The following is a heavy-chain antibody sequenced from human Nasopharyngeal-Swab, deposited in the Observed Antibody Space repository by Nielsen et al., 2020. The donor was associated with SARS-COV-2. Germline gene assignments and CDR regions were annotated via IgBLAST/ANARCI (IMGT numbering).Heavy chain of an antibody. CDR3: TTDFYFDY. CDR2: IGDKDHNYAT. V-gene: IGHV3-73*01. CDR1: GFIFSASA. J-gene: IGHJ4*02. Sequence: GGSLRLSCAASGFIFSASAMHWVRQAPGKRLEWLGRIGDKDHNYATTYGASVKGRFTISRDDSKNTAFLQMDSLKTEDTALYYCTTDFYFDYWGQGTLVTVSS.